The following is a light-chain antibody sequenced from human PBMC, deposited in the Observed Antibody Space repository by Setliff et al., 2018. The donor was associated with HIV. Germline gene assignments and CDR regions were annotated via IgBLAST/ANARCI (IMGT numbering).Light chain of an antibody. CDR2: ELN. Sequence: QPALAQPASVSGSLGQSITISCTGTSSDVGSYNHVSWYQQHPGVAPKLVIFELNKRPSGVSTRFSGSKSGNTASLTISGLQAEDEGDYYCCSYVTVNTLVFGGGTKVTVL. J-gene: IGLJ3*02. CDR1: SSDVGSYNH. V-gene: IGLV2-23*02. CDR3: CSYVTVNTLV.